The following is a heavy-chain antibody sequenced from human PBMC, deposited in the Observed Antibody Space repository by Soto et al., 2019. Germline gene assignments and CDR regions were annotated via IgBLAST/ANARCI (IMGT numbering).Heavy chain of an antibody. CDR1: GFTFSSYS. D-gene: IGHD2-15*01. Sequence: EVQLVESGGGLVKPGGSLRLSCAASGFTFSSYSMNWVRQAPGKGLEWVSSISGSSSYIYYADSVKGRFTISRDNAKNSLYLQMNSLRAEDTAVYYCARGQVDYYYYGMDVWGQGTTVTVSS. J-gene: IGHJ6*02. CDR3: ARGQVDYYYYGMDV. CDR2: ISGSSSYI. V-gene: IGHV3-21*01.